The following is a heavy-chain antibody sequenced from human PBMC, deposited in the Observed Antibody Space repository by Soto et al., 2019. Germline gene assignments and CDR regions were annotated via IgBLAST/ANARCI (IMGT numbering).Heavy chain of an antibody. J-gene: IGHJ4*02. V-gene: IGHV4-61*01. D-gene: IGHD2-21*02. CDR2: IYYSGST. Sequence: PSETLSLTCTVSGGSVSSGSYYWSWIRQPPGKGLEWIGYIYYSGSTNYNPSLRSRVTISVDTSKNQFSLKLSSVTAADTAVYYCAREGVVVTLWGQGTLVTVSS. CDR1: GGSVSSGSYY. CDR3: AREGVVVTL.